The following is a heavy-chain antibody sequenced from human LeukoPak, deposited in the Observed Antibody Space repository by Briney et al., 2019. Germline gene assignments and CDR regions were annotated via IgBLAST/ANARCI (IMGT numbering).Heavy chain of an antibody. D-gene: IGHD6-19*01. CDR3: ASLNSGWYYFDY. Sequence: SETLSLTCCVDGGSFSGYYWNWIRQPPGKGLEWIGEINHSGSTNYNPSLKSRVTMSVDKSKNQFSLKLSSVTAADTAVYYCASLNSGWYYFDYWGQGTLVTVSS. V-gene: IGHV4-34*01. CDR1: GGSFSGYY. J-gene: IGHJ4*02. CDR2: INHSGST.